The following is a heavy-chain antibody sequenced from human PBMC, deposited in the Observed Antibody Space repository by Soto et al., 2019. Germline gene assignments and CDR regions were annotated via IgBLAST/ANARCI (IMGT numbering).Heavy chain of an antibody. J-gene: IGHJ4*02. V-gene: IGHV4-59*01. CDR1: GGSISSYY. Sequence: PSETLSLTCTVSGGSISSYYWSWIRQPPGKGLEWIGYIYYSGSTNYNPSLKSRVTISVDTSKNQFSLKLSSVAAADTAVDYCARKNHYADYFEYWGQGTRVTVS. D-gene: IGHD4-17*01. CDR2: IYYSGST. CDR3: ARKNHYADYFEY.